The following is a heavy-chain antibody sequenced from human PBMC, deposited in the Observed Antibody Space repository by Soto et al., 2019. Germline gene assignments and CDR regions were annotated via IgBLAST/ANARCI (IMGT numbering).Heavy chain of an antibody. CDR1: GGTFSSYR. Sequence: SVKVSCKASGGTFSSYRINWVRQAPGQGLEWVGGIVPIYRTADYAQKFQGRVTITADESARTSYMELRSLKSQDTAVYYCVRGSGAKLSSSWGQGTLVTVSS. V-gene: IGHV1-69*13. CDR2: IVPIYRTA. D-gene: IGHD6-13*01. J-gene: IGHJ4*02. CDR3: VRGSGAKLSSS.